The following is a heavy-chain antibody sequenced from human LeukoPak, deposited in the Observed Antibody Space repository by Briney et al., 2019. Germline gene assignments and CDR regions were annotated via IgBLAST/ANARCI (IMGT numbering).Heavy chain of an antibody. CDR2: INHSGST. CDR3: ARVNMGLWLGESNEVGNFDY. D-gene: IGHD3-10*01. J-gene: IGHJ4*02. V-gene: IGHV4-34*01. CDR1: GGSFSGYY. Sequence: SETLSLTCAVYGGSFSGYYWSWIRQPPGKGLEWIGEINHSGSTNYNPSLKSRVTISVDTSKNQFSLKLSSVTAADTAVYYCARVNMGLWLGESNEVGNFDYWGQGTLVTVSS.